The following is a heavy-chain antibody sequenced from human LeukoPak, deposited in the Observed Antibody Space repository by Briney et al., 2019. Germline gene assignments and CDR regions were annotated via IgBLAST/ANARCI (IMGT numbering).Heavy chain of an antibody. V-gene: IGHV5-51*01. Sequence: PGKSLKISCKGSGYSFSDYWIAWVRQMPGKGLEWMGIIYPSDSDTRYSPSFQGQVTFSADKSISTAYLQWSSLRTSDTAIYYCARQCCRGASPGFDPWGQGTLVTVFS. CDR3: ARQCCRGASPGFDP. J-gene: IGHJ5*02. CDR2: IYPSDSDT. CDR1: GYSFSDYW. D-gene: IGHD3-10*01.